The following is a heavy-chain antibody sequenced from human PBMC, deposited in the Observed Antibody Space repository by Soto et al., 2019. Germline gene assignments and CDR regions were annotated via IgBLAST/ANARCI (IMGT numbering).Heavy chain of an antibody. CDR3: ARQVLGASPGGVIVD. Sequence: VQLQESGPGLVKPSETLSLTCTVSGGSISSYYWSWIRQPPGKGLAWIGYIYYRGSTNYNTSLMSRVTISVDTSRSQFYLKLSSVPAAYTDVYYCARQVLGASPGGVIVDWGQGTLVTVPS. D-gene: IGHD3-16*02. J-gene: IGHJ4*02. CDR1: GGSISSYY. V-gene: IGHV4-59*08. CDR2: IYYRGST.